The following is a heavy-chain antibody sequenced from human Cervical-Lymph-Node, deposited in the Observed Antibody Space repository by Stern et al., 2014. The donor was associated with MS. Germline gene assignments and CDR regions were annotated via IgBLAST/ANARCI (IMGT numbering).Heavy chain of an antibody. CDR1: GFSLSTSGVG. CDR3: AHRFRVRQDFDF. V-gene: IGHV2-5*02. D-gene: IGHD3-3*01. Sequence: QITLKESGPTLVKPTQTLTLTCTFSGFSLSTSGVGVGWIRQPPGKALEWLSLIYWDDDKRYNPSLKTMLTITQDTSKNQVVLTMTDMDPMDTATYYCAHRFRVRQDFDFWGQGTLVTVSS. J-gene: IGHJ4*02. CDR2: IYWDDDK.